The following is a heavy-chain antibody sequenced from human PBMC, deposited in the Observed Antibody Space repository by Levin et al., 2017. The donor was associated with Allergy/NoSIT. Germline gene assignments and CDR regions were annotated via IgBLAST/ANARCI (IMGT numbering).Heavy chain of an antibody. D-gene: IGHD1-7*01. CDR2: ISGRGDNT. CDR1: GFTFSSYA. Sequence: HGESLKISCAVSGFTFSSYAMSWVRQAPGKGLEWVSSISGRGDNTYYADSVKGRFSISRDNSKNTLYLQMNSLSPEDTALYYCAKKKNWNSLFFDYWGQGTLVTVSS. CDR3: AKKKNWNSLFFDY. J-gene: IGHJ4*02. V-gene: IGHV3-23*01.